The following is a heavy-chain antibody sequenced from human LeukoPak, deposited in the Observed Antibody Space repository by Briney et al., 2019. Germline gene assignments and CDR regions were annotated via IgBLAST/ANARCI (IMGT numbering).Heavy chain of an antibody. CDR2: IYTSGTT. J-gene: IGHJ4*02. V-gene: IGHV4-4*07. D-gene: IGHD3-22*01. CDR3: ARANYDGSDY. CDR1: GGSISSYY. Sequence: ETLSLTCTVAGGSISSYYWRWIRQPAGKGLEWIGRIYTSGTTNYNPSLKSRVTMSVDTSKNQFSLKMRSVTAADTAVYYCARANYDGSDYWGQGTLVTVSS.